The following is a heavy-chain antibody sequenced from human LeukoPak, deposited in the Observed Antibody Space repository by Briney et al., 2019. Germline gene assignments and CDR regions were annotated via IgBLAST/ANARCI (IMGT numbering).Heavy chain of an antibody. V-gene: IGHV3-23*01. D-gene: IGHD6-19*01. CDR2: ISGSGGST. J-gene: IGHJ3*02. Sequence: GGSLRLSCAASGFTFSSYAMSWVRQAPGKGMEWDSAISGSGGSTYYADSVKGRFTISRDNSKNTLYLQMNSLRAEDTAVYYCAKRPTGYSSGWHDAFDIWGQGTMVTVSS. CDR3: AKRPTGYSSGWHDAFDI. CDR1: GFTFSSYA.